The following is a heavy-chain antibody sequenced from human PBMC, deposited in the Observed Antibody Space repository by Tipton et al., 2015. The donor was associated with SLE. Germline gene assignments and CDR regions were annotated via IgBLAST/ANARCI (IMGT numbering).Heavy chain of an antibody. Sequence: SLRLSCTASGFTFAENGMTWFRQAPGKGLDWVAFIRSSAHGGTTQYAASVTGRFTISRDDSKSILYLQMNSLRGEDTAQYYCVREISSGAFDYWGRGILVSVSS. CDR1: GFTFAENG. J-gene: IGHJ4*02. CDR3: VREISSGAFDY. V-gene: IGHV3-49*03. CDR2: IRSSAHGGTT. D-gene: IGHD2-8*02.